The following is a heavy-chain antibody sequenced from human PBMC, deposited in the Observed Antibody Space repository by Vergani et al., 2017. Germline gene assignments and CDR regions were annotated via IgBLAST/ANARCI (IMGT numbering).Heavy chain of an antibody. D-gene: IGHD3-22*01. CDR1: GDYISSGVYY. CDR2: IYSTGST. J-gene: IGHJ3*01. CDR3: AGMLGYDEGDAF. Sequence: QVQLQESCPGLVKPSQTLSLTCSVSGDYISSGVYYWNWIRQHPGKGLEWIGYIYSTGSTPPNPSLRMRINMSVDTSKNQFSLKLNSVTAADTAMYYCAGMLGYDEGDAF. V-gene: IGHV4-31*03.